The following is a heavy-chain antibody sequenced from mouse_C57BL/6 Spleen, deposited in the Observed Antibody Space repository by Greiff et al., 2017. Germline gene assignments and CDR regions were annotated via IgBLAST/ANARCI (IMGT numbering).Heavy chain of an antibody. CDR1: GYTFTSYW. CDR3: ARSGYGFDY. D-gene: IGHD1-1*02. Sequence: QVQLQQPGAELVMPGASVKMSCKASGYTFTSYWMHWVKQRPGQGLEWIGEIDPSDNYTNYNQKFKGKSTVTVDKSSSTAYMQLSSLTSEDSAVYYCARSGYGFDYGGQGTTLTVSS. V-gene: IGHV1-69*01. CDR2: IDPSDNYT. J-gene: IGHJ2*01.